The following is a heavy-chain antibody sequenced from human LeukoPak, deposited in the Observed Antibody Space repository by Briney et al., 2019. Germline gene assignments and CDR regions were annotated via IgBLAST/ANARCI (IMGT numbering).Heavy chain of an antibody. D-gene: IGHD6-13*01. Sequence: PGGSLRLSCAASGFTFSSYAMSWVRQAPGKGLEWVSAISGSGGSTYYADSVKGRSTISRENSKNTLYLQMNSLRAEDTAVYYCAKGIAAADTPFAYWGQGTLLPASS. V-gene: IGHV3-23*01. CDR2: ISGSGGST. J-gene: IGHJ4*02. CDR1: GFTFSSYA. CDR3: AKGIAAADTPFAY.